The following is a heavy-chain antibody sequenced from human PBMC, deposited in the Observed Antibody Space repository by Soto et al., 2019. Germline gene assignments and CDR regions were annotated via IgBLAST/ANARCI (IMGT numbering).Heavy chain of an antibody. Sequence: LRLSCTASGLTFRSYSMNWVRQAPGKRLESVSSLSNRSIYSSNADSAKGRFTISRDNDKTSLYLQMNSLTAENTAVYYCPRTGDSYFYYYYGIDVCGQGTTVTVSS. CDR3: PRTGDSYFYYYYGIDV. V-gene: IGHV3-21*01. D-gene: IGHD2-21*02. CDR2: LSNRSIYS. CDR1: GLTFRSYS. J-gene: IGHJ6*02.